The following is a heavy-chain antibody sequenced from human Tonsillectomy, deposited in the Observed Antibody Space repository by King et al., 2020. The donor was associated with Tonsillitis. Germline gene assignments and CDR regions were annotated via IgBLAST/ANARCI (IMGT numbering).Heavy chain of an antibody. CDR3: AASSYYYGSGSYYPYHF. J-gene: IGHJ4*02. CDR2: IDPSDSST. D-gene: IGHD3-10*01. Sequence: VQLVESGAEVKKPGESLRISCKGSGYSFTSYWINWVRQMPGKGLEWMGRIDPSDSSTNYSPSFQGHVTVSGAKSISTAYLQWSSLKASDTAMYYCAASSYYYGSGSYYPYHFWGQGTLVTVSS. V-gene: IGHV5-10-1*03. CDR1: GYSFTSYW.